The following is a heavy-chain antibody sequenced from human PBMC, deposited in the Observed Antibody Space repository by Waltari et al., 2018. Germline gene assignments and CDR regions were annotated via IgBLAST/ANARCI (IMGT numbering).Heavy chain of an antibody. V-gene: IGHV1-2*02. CDR2: INPNGGGT. CDR1: GYTFTGYY. Sequence: QVQLVQSGAEVKTPGASVKVSCKTSGYTFTGYYMHWVRQAPGRGFEWMGWINPNGGGTNYAQKLQGTVTMTSDTSISTVYMDLSRLTSDDTAVYYGARDGGRSASDWYWNFDSWGQGTLVTVSS. CDR3: ARDGGRSASDWYWNFDS. J-gene: IGHJ4*02. D-gene: IGHD6-19*01.